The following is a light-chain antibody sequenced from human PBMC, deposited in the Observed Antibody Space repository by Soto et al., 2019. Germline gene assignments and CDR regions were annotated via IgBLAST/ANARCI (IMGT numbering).Light chain of an antibody. CDR2: VAS. CDR1: QSVNSN. CDR3: QQYNRWPLT. Sequence: EIVMTQSPATLSVSPGERATLSCRASQSVNSNLAWYQQKPGQAPRLLTYVASTRATGIPARFSGSGSGTEFTLTISSLQSEDFAVYYCQQYNRWPLTFGGGTKVEIK. J-gene: IGKJ4*01. V-gene: IGKV3-15*01.